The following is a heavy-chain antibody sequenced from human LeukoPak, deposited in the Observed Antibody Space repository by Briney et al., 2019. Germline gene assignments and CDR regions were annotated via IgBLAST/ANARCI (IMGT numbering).Heavy chain of an antibody. V-gene: IGHV1-69*13. Sequence: SVKVSCKASGGTFSSYAISWVRQAPGQGLEWMGGIIPIFGTANYAQKFQGRVTITADESTSTAYMELSSLRSEDTAVYYCARVDTAQYYYYYGMVVWGQGTTVTVSS. CDR3: ARVDTAQYYYYYGMVV. J-gene: IGHJ6*02. CDR1: GGTFSSYA. D-gene: IGHD5-18*01. CDR2: IIPIFGTA.